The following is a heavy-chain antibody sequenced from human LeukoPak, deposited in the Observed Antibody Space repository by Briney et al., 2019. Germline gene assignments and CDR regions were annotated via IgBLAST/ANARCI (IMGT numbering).Heavy chain of an antibody. V-gene: IGHV3-48*03. CDR2: ISSRGSTI. D-gene: IGHD2/OR15-2a*01. J-gene: IGHJ3*02. Sequence: PGGSLRLSCAASGFTFSSYEMNWVRQALGKGLEWVSYISSRGSTIYYADSVKGRFTFSRDNAKNSLYLQTNSLRAEDTGIYYCAREFQNSFDIWGQGTMVAVSS. CDR3: AREFQNSFDI. CDR1: GFTFSSYE.